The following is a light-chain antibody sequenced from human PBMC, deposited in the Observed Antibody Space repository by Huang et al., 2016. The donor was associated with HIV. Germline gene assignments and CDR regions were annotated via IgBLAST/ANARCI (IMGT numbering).Light chain of an antibody. CDR1: QSIGRD. CDR2: GTS. CDR3: QKYDTWPFT. J-gene: IGKJ3*01. Sequence: EIVMTQSPAFLSASLGERVTLSCKASQSIGRDLAWYQQKPVQAPRLLLYGTSTRATGVPARFSVSGSGTDFTLTISRLESEDFAVYFCQKYDTWPFTFGPGAKVDIK. V-gene: IGKV3-15*01.